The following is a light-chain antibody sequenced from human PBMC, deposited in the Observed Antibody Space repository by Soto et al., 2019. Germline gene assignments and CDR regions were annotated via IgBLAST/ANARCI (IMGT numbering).Light chain of an antibody. CDR2: DVT. CDR3: SSPRSSSFYV. J-gene: IGLJ1*01. V-gene: IGLV2-14*03. Sequence: QSVLTQPASVSGSPGQSITISCTGTSSDIGSYNYVSWYQQHPGQAPKLMIYDVTNRPSGVSNRFSDSKSGNTASLTISGLQAEDEADYYCSSPRSSSFYVFGTGTKVTVL. CDR1: SSDIGSYNY.